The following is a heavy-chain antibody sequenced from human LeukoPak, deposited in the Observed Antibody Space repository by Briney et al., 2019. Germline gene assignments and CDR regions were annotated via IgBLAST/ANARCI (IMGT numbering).Heavy chain of an antibody. CDR1: GGTFSSYA. Sequence: ASVKVSCKASGGTFSSYAISWVRQAPGKGLEWMGGFDPEDGETIYAQKFQGRVTMTEDTSTDTAYMELSSLRSEDTAVYYCATSGYSSSWFGDYWGQGTLVTVSS. J-gene: IGHJ4*02. V-gene: IGHV1-24*01. CDR2: FDPEDGET. CDR3: ATSGYSSSWFGDY. D-gene: IGHD6-13*01.